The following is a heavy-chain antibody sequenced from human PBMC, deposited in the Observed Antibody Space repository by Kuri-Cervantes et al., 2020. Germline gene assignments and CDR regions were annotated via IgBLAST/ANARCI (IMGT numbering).Heavy chain of an antibody. CDR2: INHSGST. CDR3: ARETFIVVPAAILSNWYFDL. V-gene: IGHV4-34*01. D-gene: IGHD2-2*01. Sequence: GSLRLSCAVYGGSFSGYYWSWIRQPPGKGLEWIGEINHSGSTNYNPSLKSRVTISVDTSKNQFSLKLSSVTAADTAVYYCARETFIVVPAAILSNWYFDLWGRGTLVTVSS. J-gene: IGHJ2*01. CDR1: GGSFSGYY.